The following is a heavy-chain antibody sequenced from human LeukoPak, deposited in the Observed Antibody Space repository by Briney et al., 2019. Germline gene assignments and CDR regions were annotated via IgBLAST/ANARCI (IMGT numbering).Heavy chain of an antibody. V-gene: IGHV1-2*02. J-gene: IGHJ4*02. Sequence: VASVKVSCKGSGYTFTGYYMHWVRQAPGQGLEWMGWINPNSGGTNYAQKFQGRVTMTRDTSISTAYMELSRLRSDDTAVYYCARAPANYDYVWGSYREYYFDYWGQGTLVTVSS. D-gene: IGHD3-16*02. CDR3: ARAPANYDYVWGSYREYYFDY. CDR2: INPNSGGT. CDR1: GYTFTGYY.